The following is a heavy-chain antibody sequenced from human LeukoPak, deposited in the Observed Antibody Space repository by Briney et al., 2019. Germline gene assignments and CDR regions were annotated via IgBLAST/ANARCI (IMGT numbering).Heavy chain of an antibody. D-gene: IGHD4-17*01. V-gene: IGHV3-53*01. CDR2: IYSGGST. CDR3: ARDRGYDYCDYFGLGD. Sequence: GGSLRLSCAASGFTVSSTYMSWVRQAPGKGLEWVSVIYSGGSTYYADSVKGRFTISRDNSKNTLYLQMNSLRAEDTAVYYCARDRGYDYCDYFGLGDWGQGTLVTVSS. CDR1: GFTVSSTY. J-gene: IGHJ4*02.